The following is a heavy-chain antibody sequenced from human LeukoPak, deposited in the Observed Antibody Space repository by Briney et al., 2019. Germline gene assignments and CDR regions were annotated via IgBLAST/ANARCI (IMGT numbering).Heavy chain of an antibody. CDR2: ISDSGST. V-gene: IGHV4-59*01. CDR3: ARDSVGKPFDY. J-gene: IGHJ4*02. CDR1: GGSINDYY. D-gene: IGHD4-23*01. Sequence: PSETLSLTCTVSGGSINDYYWSWIRQPPGKGLEWIGYISDSGSTNYNPSLKSRATMSPATSKSQFSLNLRSVTAADTAVYYCARDSVGKPFDYWGQGTLVTVSS.